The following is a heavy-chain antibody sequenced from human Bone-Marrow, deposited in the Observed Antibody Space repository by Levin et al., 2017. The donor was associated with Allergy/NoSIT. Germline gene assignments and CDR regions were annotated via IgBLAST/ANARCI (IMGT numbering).Heavy chain of an antibody. CDR2: ISGNGGST. CDR3: AKNFYYDSSGFFDY. V-gene: IGHV3-23*01. CDR1: GFTFFSHA. Sequence: GGSLRLSCVGSGFTFFSHAMSWVRQAPGKGLEWVSTISGNGGSTYYADSVKGRFTISRDNSKNTVYLQMSSLRGDDTAVYFCAKNFYYDSSGFFDYWGQGIPVSVSS. D-gene: IGHD3-22*01. J-gene: IGHJ4*02.